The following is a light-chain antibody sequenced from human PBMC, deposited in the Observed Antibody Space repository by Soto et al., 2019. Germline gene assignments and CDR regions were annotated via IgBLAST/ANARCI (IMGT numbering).Light chain of an antibody. Sequence: DIQMTQSPSTLSASVGDRVTITCRASQSISDWLAWFQQKPGKAPKVLIYDASSLESGVPSRFSGSGSGTEFTLTINSLQPEDFATYYCQQHNSSPWTFDQGTKVDIK. CDR2: DAS. CDR1: QSISDW. J-gene: IGKJ1*01. V-gene: IGKV1-5*01. CDR3: QQHNSSPWT.